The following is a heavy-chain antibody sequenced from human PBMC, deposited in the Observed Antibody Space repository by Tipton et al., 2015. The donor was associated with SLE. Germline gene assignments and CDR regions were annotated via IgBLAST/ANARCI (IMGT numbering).Heavy chain of an antibody. CDR2: IKSKTEGGTT. V-gene: IGHV3-15*01. CDR1: GFTFSNAW. J-gene: IGHJ4*02. D-gene: IGHD1-26*01. CDR3: TTDVTSEPQGL. Sequence: SLRLSCAASGFTFSNAWMSWVRQAPGRGLEWVGRIKSKTEGGTTDYAAPVKGRFTISRDDSKNTLYLQMNSLKTEDTAVYYCTTDVTSEPQGLGGQGTLVTVSS.